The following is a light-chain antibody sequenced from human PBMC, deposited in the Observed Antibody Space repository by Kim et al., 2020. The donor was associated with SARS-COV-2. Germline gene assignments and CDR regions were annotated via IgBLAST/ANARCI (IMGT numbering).Light chain of an antibody. V-gene: IGLV3-1*01. Sequence: SYELTQPPSVSVSPGQTARITCSGDKLGDKYACWYQQKPGQSPVLVIYQDSKRPSGIPERFSGSNSGNTATLTISGTQAMDEADYYCQPWDSSTVV. CDR2: QDS. J-gene: IGLJ2*01. CDR1: KLGDKY. CDR3: QPWDSSTVV.